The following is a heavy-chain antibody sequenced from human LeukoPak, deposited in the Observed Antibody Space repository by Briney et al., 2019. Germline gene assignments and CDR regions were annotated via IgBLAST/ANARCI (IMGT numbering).Heavy chain of an antibody. CDR3: ARGYTQFDF. V-gene: IGHV4-34*01. CDR1: GFTFSNYE. Sequence: PGGSLRLSCAVSGFTFSNYEMNWVRQAPGKGLEWIGEINHVGSANYNPSLKSRVTMTVDTSKNQISLTLTSVTAADTAVYYCARGYTQFDFWGQGTLVTVSS. CDR2: INHVGSA. D-gene: IGHD4-11*01. J-gene: IGHJ4*02.